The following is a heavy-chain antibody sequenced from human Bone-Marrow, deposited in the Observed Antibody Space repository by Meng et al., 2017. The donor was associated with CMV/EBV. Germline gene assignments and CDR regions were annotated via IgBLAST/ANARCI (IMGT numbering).Heavy chain of an antibody. CDR3: ARICVTGRACYHFDY. Sequence: GESLKISCAASGFTFSSYWMSWVRQAPGKGLEWVANIKQDGSEKYYVDSVKGRFTISRDNAKNSYYLQMNSLRADDTAVYYCARICVTGRACYHFDYWGQGTLVTVSS. D-gene: IGHD1-14*01. J-gene: IGHJ4*02. CDR2: IKQDGSEK. CDR1: GFTFSSYW. V-gene: IGHV3-7*01.